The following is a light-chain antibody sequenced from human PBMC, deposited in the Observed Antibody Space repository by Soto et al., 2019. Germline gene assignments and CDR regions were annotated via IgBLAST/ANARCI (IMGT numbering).Light chain of an antibody. Sequence: SEVIGGRSTRSGSVGERVTITFLASQTISSWLAWYQQKPGKAPKLLIYKASTLKSGVPSGFSGSGSGTEFTLTISTLQADDLATYHCHNYTSYSAGFGQGTKVDIK. CDR1: QTISSW. J-gene: IGKJ1*01. V-gene: IGKV1-5*03. CDR3: HNYTSYSAG. CDR2: KAS.